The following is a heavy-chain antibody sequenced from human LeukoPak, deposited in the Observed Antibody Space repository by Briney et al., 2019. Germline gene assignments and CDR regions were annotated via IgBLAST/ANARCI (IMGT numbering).Heavy chain of an antibody. D-gene: IGHD3-10*01. CDR3: AREESDAFDM. CDR2: ISSSSSYI. V-gene: IGHV3-21*01. J-gene: IGHJ3*02. CDR1: GFTFSRYT. Sequence: GGSLRLSCAASGFTFSRYTMNWARQAPGRGLEWVSSISSSSSYIYYGDSVKGRFTISRDNAKNSLYLQMNSLTDEDTAVYYCAREESDAFDMWGQGTLVTVSS.